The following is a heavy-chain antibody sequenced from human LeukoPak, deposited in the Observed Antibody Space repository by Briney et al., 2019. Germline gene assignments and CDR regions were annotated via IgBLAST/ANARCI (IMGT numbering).Heavy chain of an antibody. Sequence: SETLSLTCAAYGGSFSGYYWSWIRQPPGKGLEWIGEINHSGSTNYNPSLKSRVTISVDTSKNQFSLKLSSVTAADTAVYYCARAPVYGEYYYYGMDVWGQGTTVTVSS. CDR2: INHSGST. D-gene: IGHD4-17*01. CDR3: ARAPVYGEYYYYGMDV. J-gene: IGHJ6*02. CDR1: GGSFSGYY. V-gene: IGHV4-34*01.